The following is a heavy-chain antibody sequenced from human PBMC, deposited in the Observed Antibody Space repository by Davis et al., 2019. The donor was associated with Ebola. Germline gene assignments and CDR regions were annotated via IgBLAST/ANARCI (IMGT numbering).Heavy chain of an antibody. CDR3: AKDQVVRGVINFYYYYYGMDV. V-gene: IGHV3-30*02. Sequence: PGGSLRLSCAASGFTFSSYGMHWVRQAPGKGLEWVAVIWYDGSNKYYADSVKGRFTISRDNSKNTLYLQMNSLRAEDTAVYYCAKDQVVRGVINFYYYYYGMDVWGQGTTVTVSS. CDR2: IWYDGSNK. D-gene: IGHD3-10*01. CDR1: GFTFSSYG. J-gene: IGHJ6*02.